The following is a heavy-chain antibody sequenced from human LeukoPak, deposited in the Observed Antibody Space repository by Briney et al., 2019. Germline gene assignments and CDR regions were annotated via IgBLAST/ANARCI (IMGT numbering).Heavy chain of an antibody. J-gene: IGHJ3*02. CDR2: ISSSGSTI. D-gene: IGHD1-14*01. CDR3: ARLPVDAFDI. Sequence: TGGSLRLSCAASGFTFSSYEMNWVRQAPGKGLEWVSYISSSGSTIYYADSVKGRFTISRDNAKNSLYLQMNSLRAEDTAVYYCARLPVDAFDIWGQGTMVTVSS. V-gene: IGHV3-48*03. CDR1: GFTFSSYE.